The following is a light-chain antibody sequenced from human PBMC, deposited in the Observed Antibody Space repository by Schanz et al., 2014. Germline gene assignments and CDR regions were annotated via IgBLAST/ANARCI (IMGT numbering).Light chain of an antibody. CDR3: QHYGTSFT. CDR2: AAS. V-gene: IGKV3-20*01. CDR1: QSVSSY. J-gene: IGKJ5*01. Sequence: EIVLTQSPATLSLSPGERATLSCRASQSVSSYLAWYQQKPGQAPRLLMYAASSRAAGIPDRFSGSGFGTDFTLTVSRLEPEDSAVYYCQHYGTSFTFGQGTRLEIK.